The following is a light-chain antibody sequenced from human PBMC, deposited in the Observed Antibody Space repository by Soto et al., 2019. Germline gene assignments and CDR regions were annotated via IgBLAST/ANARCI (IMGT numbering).Light chain of an antibody. Sequence: DIVMTQSPDSLAVSLGERATINCRSSQSVLYSSNNKNYLAWYQQKPGQPPKLLIYWASTRESGVPDRFSGSGSGTDFTLTISILQAEDVAVYYCQQFYTTPRTFGQGTKV. CDR2: WAS. J-gene: IGKJ1*01. V-gene: IGKV4-1*01. CDR1: QSVLYSSNNKNY. CDR3: QQFYTTPRT.